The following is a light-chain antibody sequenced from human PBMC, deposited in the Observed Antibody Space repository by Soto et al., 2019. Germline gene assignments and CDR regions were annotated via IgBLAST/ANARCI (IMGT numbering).Light chain of an antibody. J-gene: IGKJ1*01. CDR1: QSVGSN. CDR2: RAS. Sequence: EIVMTQSPATLSVSPGERATLSCRASQSVGSNLAWYQQKFGQAPRLLIYRASTRATGIPARFSGSGSGTEVTLTISSLQTEDFAVYYCQHYNNWPPWTFGQGTKVEVK. V-gene: IGKV3-15*01. CDR3: QHYNNWPPWT.